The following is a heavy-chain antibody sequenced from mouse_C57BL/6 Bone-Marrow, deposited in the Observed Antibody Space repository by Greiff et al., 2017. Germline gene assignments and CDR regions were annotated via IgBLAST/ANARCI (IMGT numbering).Heavy chain of an antibody. J-gene: IGHJ2*01. CDR3: AFYDGYLYFDY. Sequence: QVHVKQPGAELVKPGASVKMSCKASGYTFTSYWITWVKQRPGQGLEWIGDIYPGSGSTNYNEKFKSKATLTVDTSSSTAYMQLSSLTSEDSAVYYCAFYDGYLYFDYWGQGTTLTVSS. CDR2: IYPGSGST. CDR1: GYTFTSYW. D-gene: IGHD2-3*01. V-gene: IGHV1-55*01.